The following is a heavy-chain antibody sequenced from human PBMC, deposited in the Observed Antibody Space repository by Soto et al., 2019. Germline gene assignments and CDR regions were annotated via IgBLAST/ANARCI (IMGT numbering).Heavy chain of an antibody. J-gene: IGHJ3*02. D-gene: IGHD3-10*01. CDR3: ARAGFWGYEAFEI. CDR1: GFTFSSHG. V-gene: IGHV3-33*01. Sequence: QVQLVESGGGVVQPGRSLRLSCVASGFTFSSHGMHWVRQAPGKGLEWVAFIWYDGSNKYYADSVKGRFTISRDNSKNTLYLQMNSLRAEDTAVYYCARAGFWGYEAFEIWGQGTMVIASS. CDR2: IWYDGSNK.